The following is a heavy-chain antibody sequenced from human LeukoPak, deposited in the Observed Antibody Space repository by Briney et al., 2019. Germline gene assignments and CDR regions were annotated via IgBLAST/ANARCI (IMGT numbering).Heavy chain of an antibody. V-gene: IGHV3-15*01. Sequence: GGSLRLSCAVSEFSFSVAWMSWVRQAPGKGLEWVGRIKSKADGGTTDYAAPVKGRFTISRDDSKNTLYLQMNSLKAEDTAVYYCTTSLFGGVIEETSLDYYYYYGMDVWGQGTTVTVSS. CDR2: IKSKADGGTT. D-gene: IGHD3-16*01. CDR1: EFSFSVAW. J-gene: IGHJ6*02. CDR3: TTSLFGGVIEETSLDYYYYYGMDV.